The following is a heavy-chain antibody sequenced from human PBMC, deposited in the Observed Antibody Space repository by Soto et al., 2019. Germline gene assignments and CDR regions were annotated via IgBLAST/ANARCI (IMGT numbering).Heavy chain of an antibody. D-gene: IGHD5-18*01. J-gene: IGHJ6*02. CDR1: GFTFSSYG. CDR2: ISGISGRT. Sequence: EMQLLESGGGLGQPGGSLRLSCVASGFTFSSYGMSWVRQAPGKGLEWVAGISGISGRTDYADSVKGRFTISRDNSNNILYLQLNSLRAEDTAIYYCAKQRKYRAYYYPMDVWGQGATVTVSS. CDR3: AKQRKYRAYYYPMDV. V-gene: IGHV3-23*01.